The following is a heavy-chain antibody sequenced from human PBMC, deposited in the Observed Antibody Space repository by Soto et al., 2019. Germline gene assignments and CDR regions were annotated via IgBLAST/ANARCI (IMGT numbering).Heavy chain of an antibody. CDR3: ATLELGAVS. Sequence: QVQLQESGPGLVRPSETLSLTCAVSGGSITSINWWSWVRQSPEKGLEWIGEIYHGGSTKYVPSLESRPTMPTDKTTSQYSLGLSSVTAADTAVSYCATLELGAVSWGPGILVNVSS. V-gene: IGHV4-4*02. CDR2: IYHGGST. J-gene: IGHJ5*02. D-gene: IGHD1-7*01. CDR1: GGSITSINW.